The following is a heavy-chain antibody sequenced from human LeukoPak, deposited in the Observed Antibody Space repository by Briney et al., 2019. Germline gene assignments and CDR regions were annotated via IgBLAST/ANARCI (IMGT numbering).Heavy chain of an antibody. D-gene: IGHD3-16*02. CDR1: GGTFSNYA. V-gene: IGHV1-8*02. Sequence: GASVKVSCKASGGTFSNYAITWVRQATGQGLEWMGWMNPNSGNTGYAQKFQGRVTMTRNTSISTAYMELSSLRSEDTAVYYCARVVLGYDYVWGSYRRNWFDPWGQGTLVTVSS. CDR3: ARVVLGYDYVWGSYRRNWFDP. J-gene: IGHJ5*02. CDR2: MNPNSGNT.